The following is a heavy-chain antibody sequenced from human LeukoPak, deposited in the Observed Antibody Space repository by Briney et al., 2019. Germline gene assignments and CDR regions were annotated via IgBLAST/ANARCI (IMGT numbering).Heavy chain of an antibody. Sequence: EASETLSLTCTVSGGSISSSSYYWGWIRQPPGKGLEWIGSIYYSGSTYYNPSLKSRVTMSVDTSKNQFSLKLSSVTAADTAVYYCARDVYKYDSSGYSTFDYWGQGTLVTVSS. CDR1: GGSISSSSYY. J-gene: IGHJ4*02. CDR2: IYYSGST. D-gene: IGHD3-22*01. V-gene: IGHV4-39*07. CDR3: ARDVYKYDSSGYSTFDY.